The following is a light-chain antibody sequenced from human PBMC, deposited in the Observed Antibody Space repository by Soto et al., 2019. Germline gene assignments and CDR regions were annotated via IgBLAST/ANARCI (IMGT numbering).Light chain of an antibody. CDR3: QVWDSSSDHPL. CDR2: YDS. Sequence: SYELTQPTSVSVAPGKTARITCGGNNIGSKSVHWYQQKPGQAPVLVIYYDSDRPSGIPERFSGSNSGNTATLTISRVEAGDEADYYCQVWDSSSDHPLFGTGTKLTVL. V-gene: IGLV3-21*04. J-gene: IGLJ1*01. CDR1: NIGSKS.